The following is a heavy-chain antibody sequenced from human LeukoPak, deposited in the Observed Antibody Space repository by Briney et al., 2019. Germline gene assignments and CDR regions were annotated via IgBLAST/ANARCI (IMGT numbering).Heavy chain of an antibody. CDR2: IKKKDDGGTT. J-gene: IGHJ4*02. Sequence: GGSLRLSCAASGFTFSNTWMSWVRQAPGKGLEWVGRIKKKDDGGTTDYAAPVKGRFTISRDDSKNTLYLQMNSLKTEDTAVYYCSTDRHYDILTGYFDLFDYWGQGTLVTVSS. D-gene: IGHD3-9*01. CDR1: GFTFSNTW. V-gene: IGHV3-15*01. CDR3: STDRHYDILTGYFDLFDY.